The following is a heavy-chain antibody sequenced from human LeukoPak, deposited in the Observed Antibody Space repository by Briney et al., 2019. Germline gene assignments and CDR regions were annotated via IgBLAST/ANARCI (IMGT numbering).Heavy chain of an antibody. V-gene: IGHV4-39*07. CDR3: ARGGGVAVADYFFDY. J-gene: IGHJ4*02. D-gene: IGHD6-19*01. CDR2: INHSGIT. Sequence: SETLSLTCTVSGGSISSGNYFWSWIRQPPGKGLEWIGEINHSGITNYNPSLKSRVTVSVDTAKNQLSLKLSSVTAADTAVYYCARGGGVAVADYFFDYWGQGTLVTVSS. CDR1: GGSISSGNYF.